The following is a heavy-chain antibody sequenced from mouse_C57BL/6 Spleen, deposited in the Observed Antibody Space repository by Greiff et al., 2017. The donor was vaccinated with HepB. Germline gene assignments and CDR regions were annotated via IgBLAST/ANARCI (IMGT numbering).Heavy chain of an antibody. CDR3: ARWDWVLYAMDY. D-gene: IGHD4-1*01. CDR2: IYPRSGNT. Sequence: QVHVKQSGAELARPGASVKLSCKASGYTFTSYGISWVKQRTGQGLEWIGEIYPRSGNTYYNEKFKGKATLTADKSSSTAYMELRSLTSEDSAVYFCARWDWVLYAMDYWGQGTSVTVSS. J-gene: IGHJ4*01. V-gene: IGHV1-81*01. CDR1: GYTFTSYG.